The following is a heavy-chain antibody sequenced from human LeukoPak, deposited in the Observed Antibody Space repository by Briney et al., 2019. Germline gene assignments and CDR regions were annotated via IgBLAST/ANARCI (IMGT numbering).Heavy chain of an antibody. CDR3: ARVSGSGLYFKSFDP. Sequence: PSETLSLTCTVSGGSISSGSYYWSWIRQPAGKGLEWIGRIYTSGSTNYNPSLKSRVTISVDTSENQFSLRLTSVTAADTAVYFCARVSGSGLYFKSFDPWGQGTLVIVSS. V-gene: IGHV4-61*02. CDR2: IYTSGST. J-gene: IGHJ5*01. CDR1: GGSISSGSYY. D-gene: IGHD3-10*01.